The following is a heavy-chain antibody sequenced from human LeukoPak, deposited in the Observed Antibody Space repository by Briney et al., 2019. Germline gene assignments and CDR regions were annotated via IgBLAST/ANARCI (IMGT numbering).Heavy chain of an antibody. Sequence: PSETLSLTCAVSGGSISSSNWWSWVRQPPGKGLEWIGEIYHSGNTNYNPSLKSRVTISVDKSKNQFSLKLSSVTAADTAVYYCARGDYDILTGYQHDAFDIWGQGTMLTVSS. D-gene: IGHD3-9*01. CDR2: IYHSGNT. J-gene: IGHJ3*02. CDR3: ARGDYDILTGYQHDAFDI. CDR1: GGSISSSNW. V-gene: IGHV4-4*02.